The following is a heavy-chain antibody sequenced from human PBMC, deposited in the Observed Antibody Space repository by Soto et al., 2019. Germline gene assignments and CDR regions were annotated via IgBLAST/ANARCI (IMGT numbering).Heavy chain of an antibody. J-gene: IGHJ4*02. CDR2: INTDGSAT. D-gene: IGHD6-6*01. CDR1: GFTFSGDW. V-gene: IGHV3-74*01. Sequence: GGSLRLSCAASGFTFSGDWMHWVRQAPGKGLVWVSRINTDGSATTYADSVKGRFTISRDNANNMVYLQMNSLRVEDTAVYYCVRDRPGRQHYFDYWGLGNRVTVS. CDR3: VRDRPGRQHYFDY.